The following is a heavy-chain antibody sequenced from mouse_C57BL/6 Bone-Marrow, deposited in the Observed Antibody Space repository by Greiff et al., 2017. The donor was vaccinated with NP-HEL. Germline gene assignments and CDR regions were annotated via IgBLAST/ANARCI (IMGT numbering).Heavy chain of an antibody. V-gene: IGHV1-64*01. J-gene: IGHJ3*01. Sequence: QVQLQQPGAELVKPGASVKLSCKASGYTFTSYWMHWVKQRPGQGLEWIGMIHPNSGSTNYNEKFKSKATLTVDKSSSTAYMQLSSLTSEDSAVYYCARSGVGWLLSFAYWGQGTLVTVSA. D-gene: IGHD2-3*01. CDR1: GYTFTSYW. CDR2: IHPNSGST. CDR3: ARSGVGWLLSFAY.